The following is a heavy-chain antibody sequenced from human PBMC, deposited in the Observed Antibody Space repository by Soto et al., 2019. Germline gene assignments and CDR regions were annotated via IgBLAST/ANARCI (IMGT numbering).Heavy chain of an antibody. J-gene: IGHJ4*01. D-gene: IGHD3-22*01. V-gene: IGHV4-30-4*01. Sequence: QVQLQESGPGLVKPSQTLSLTCTVSGGSISSGDYYWSWIRQPPGKGLEWIGYIYYSGSTYYNPSLKSRVTISVDTSKNQFSLKLSSVTAADTAVHYCARGSYYYDSSGYYHYWGHGTLVTVSS. CDR1: GGSISSGDYY. CDR3: ARGSYYYDSSGYYHY. CDR2: IYYSGST.